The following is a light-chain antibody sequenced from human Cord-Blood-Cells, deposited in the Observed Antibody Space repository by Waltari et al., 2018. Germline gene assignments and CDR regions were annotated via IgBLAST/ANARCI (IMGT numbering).Light chain of an antibody. J-gene: IGLJ2*01. CDR1: SSDVGGYNY. Sequence: QSALTPPASVSGSPGQSITISCTGTSSDVGGYNYVSWYQQHPGKAPKLMIYDVSNRPSGVSNHFSGSKSGNTASLTISGLQAEDEADYYCSSYTSSSTVVFGGGTKLTVL. CDR3: SSYTSSSTVV. V-gene: IGLV2-14*01. CDR2: DVS.